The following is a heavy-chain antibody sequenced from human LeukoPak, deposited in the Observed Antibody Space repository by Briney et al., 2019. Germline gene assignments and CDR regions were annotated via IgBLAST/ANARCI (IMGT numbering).Heavy chain of an antibody. J-gene: IGHJ4*02. CDR3: ARGAGWYYFDY. D-gene: IGHD6-19*01. V-gene: IGHV4-59*08. CDR1: GGSISSYY. CDR2: ISDIGSI. Sequence: SETLSLTCTVAGGSISSYYWSWIRQPPGKGLEWIAYISDIGSINYNPSLKSRVTISVDTSKNQFSLKLSPVTAADTAVYYCARGAGWYYFDYWGQGTLVTVSS.